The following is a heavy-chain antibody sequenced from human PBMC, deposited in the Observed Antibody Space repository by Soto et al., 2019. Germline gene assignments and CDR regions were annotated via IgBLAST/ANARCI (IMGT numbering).Heavy chain of an antibody. Sequence: GGSLRLSCAPSGFTFSSYSMNWVRQAPGKGLEWVSSISSSSSYIYYADSVKGRFTISKYNANNPRYVQMNSLRAEATELYYCARDSAPVVPAAIASFDYSGEGPLVSVTP. CDR2: ISSSSSYI. J-gene: IGHJ4*02. CDR3: ARDSAPVVPAAIASFDY. D-gene: IGHD2-2*01. V-gene: IGHV3-21*01. CDR1: GFTFSSYS.